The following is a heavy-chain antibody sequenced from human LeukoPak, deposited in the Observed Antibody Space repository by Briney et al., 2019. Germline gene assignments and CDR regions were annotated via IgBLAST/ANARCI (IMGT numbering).Heavy chain of an antibody. CDR1: GGTFSSYS. D-gene: IGHD5-24*01. J-gene: IGHJ3*02. CDR3: ARDRGNGYNPAGAFDI. Sequence: SVQVFCWASGGTFSSYSISRVRQAPGQGLEWMGGLIPIFGRANYSEEFQGRVTITADESTSTVYMELSSLRSEDTAVYDCARDRGNGYNPAGAFDIWGQGTIVTVSS. CDR2: LIPIFGRA. V-gene: IGHV1-69*13.